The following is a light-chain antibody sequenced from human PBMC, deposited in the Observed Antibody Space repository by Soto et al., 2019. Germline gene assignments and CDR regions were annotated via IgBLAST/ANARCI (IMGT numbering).Light chain of an antibody. CDR2: AAS. V-gene: IGKV1-9*01. J-gene: IGKJ1*01. CDR3: QQLNSFHPE. Sequence: QLTQSPSSLSASIGDRVTITCRATQSISRYLAWYQQKPGAAPKLLIYAASTLQSGVPSRFSGGAPGTEFTLTITSLQSEDFETYYCQQLNSFHPEFGKGTKVDI. CDR1: QSISRY.